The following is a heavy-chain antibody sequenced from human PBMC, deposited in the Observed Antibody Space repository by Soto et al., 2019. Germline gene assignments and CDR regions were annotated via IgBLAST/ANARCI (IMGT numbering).Heavy chain of an antibody. V-gene: IGHV2-5*01. D-gene: IGHD3-22*01. Sequence: GSGPTLVNPTQTLTLTCTFSGFSLSTSGVGVGWIRQPPGKALEWLALIYWNDDKRYSPSLKSRLTITKDTSKNQVVLTMTNMDPVDTATYYCAHIIHYDSSGYSLNGYYYYGMDVWGQGTTVTVSS. CDR2: IYWNDDK. CDR3: AHIIHYDSSGYSLNGYYYYGMDV. CDR1: GFSLSTSGVG. J-gene: IGHJ6*02.